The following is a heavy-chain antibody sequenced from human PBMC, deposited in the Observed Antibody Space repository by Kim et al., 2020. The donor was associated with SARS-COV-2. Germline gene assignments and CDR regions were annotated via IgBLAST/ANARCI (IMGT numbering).Heavy chain of an antibody. CDR1: GFTFDDYA. CDR3: AKDKHCSSTSCYAKGGYYYYGMDV. Sequence: GGSLRLSCAASGFTFDDYAMHWVRQAPGKGLEWVSLISGDGGSTYYADSVKGRFTISRDNSKNSLYLQMNSLRTEDTALYYCAKDKHCSSTSCYAKGGYYYYGMDVWGQGTTVTVSS. V-gene: IGHV3-43*02. J-gene: IGHJ6*02. CDR2: ISGDGGST. D-gene: IGHD2-2*01.